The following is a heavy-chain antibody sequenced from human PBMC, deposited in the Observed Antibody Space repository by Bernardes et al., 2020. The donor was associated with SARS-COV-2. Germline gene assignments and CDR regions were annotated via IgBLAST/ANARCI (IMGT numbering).Heavy chain of an antibody. J-gene: IGHJ6*02. CDR3: AKDLYTKNMGYYYNGMDV. CDR1: GFTFSNYW. D-gene: IGHD2-8*01. V-gene: IGHV3-7*01. Sequence: GGSLRLSCIASGFTFSNYWMSWVRQAPGKGLEWVANIKHDGSETYYVDSVKGRFTISRDNAKNSVYLQMSSLRAEDTAVYYCAKDLYTKNMGYYYNGMDVWGQGTTGTVSS. CDR2: IKHDGSET.